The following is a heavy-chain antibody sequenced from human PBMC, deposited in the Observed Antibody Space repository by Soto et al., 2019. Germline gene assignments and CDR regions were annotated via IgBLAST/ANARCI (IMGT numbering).Heavy chain of an antibody. CDR1: GYTFTSYG. D-gene: IGHD4-17*01. V-gene: IGHV1-18*01. J-gene: IGHJ4*02. CDR2: ISAYNGNT. Sequence: ASVKVSCKASGYTFTSYGISWVRQAPGQGLEWMGWISAYNGNTNYAQKLQGRVTMTTDTSTSTAYMELRSLRSDDTAVYYCARHKEYGDYSPNFDYWGQGTLVTVSS. CDR3: ARHKEYGDYSPNFDY.